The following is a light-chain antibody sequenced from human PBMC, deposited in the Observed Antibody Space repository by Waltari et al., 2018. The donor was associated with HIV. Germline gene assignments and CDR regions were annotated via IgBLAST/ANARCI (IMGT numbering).Light chain of an antibody. CDR3: SSYTAANTIL. Sequence: QSALTQPASVSGSLGQSITVSCTGTTRDIGDYDYVSWSQQLPYKAPTLLLFAVSIRPSGFSHRFSGSKSGNTASLTISGLQSDDESTYFCSSYTAANTILFGGGTKLTVL. CDR1: TRDIGDYDY. V-gene: IGLV2-14*03. J-gene: IGLJ2*01. CDR2: AVS.